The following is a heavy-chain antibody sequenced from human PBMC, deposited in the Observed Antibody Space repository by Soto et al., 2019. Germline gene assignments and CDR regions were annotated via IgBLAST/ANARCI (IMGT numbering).Heavy chain of an antibody. D-gene: IGHD3-3*01. V-gene: IGHV3-30*01. J-gene: IGHJ4*02. CDR2: ISFDSSEI. CDR1: GFTFSNNA. CDR3: AIARVADSSLDH. Sequence: PGGSLRLSCVGSGFTFSNNAMHWVRQAPGKGPEWVAFISFDSSEIHYADSVKGRFTISRDNPRNTLFLHVNSPRADDTAVYYCAIARVADSSLDHWGQGTLVTVSS.